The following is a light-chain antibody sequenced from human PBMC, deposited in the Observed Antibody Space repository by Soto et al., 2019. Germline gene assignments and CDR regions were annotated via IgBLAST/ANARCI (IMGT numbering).Light chain of an antibody. CDR2: AAS. CDR3: QQSYFTPRT. CDR1: QSISSY. Sequence: IQMTQSPSSLSASVGDRVTITCRASQSISSYLNWYQQKPGKAPKLLIYAASTLQSGVPSKFSGSGSGTDFTLTISSLQPEDFATYYCQQSYFTPRTFGQGTKVDIK. V-gene: IGKV1-39*01. J-gene: IGKJ1*01.